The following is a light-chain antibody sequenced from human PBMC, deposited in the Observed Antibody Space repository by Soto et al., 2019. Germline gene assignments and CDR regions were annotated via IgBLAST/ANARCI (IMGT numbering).Light chain of an antibody. J-gene: IGKJ2*01. CDR3: QHYGSSPPKYT. V-gene: IGKV3-20*01. CDR2: DAF. Sequence: EIVLTQSPGTLSLSPGERATLSCRASQSVSSSSLAWYQHKPGQAPRLLIYDAFSRATDIPDRFSGSGSGTDFTLTISRLEPEDFAVYYCQHYGSSPPKYTFGQGTTLEI. CDR1: QSVSSSS.